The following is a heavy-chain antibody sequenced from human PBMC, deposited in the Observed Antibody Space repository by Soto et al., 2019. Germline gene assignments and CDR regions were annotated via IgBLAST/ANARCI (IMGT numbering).Heavy chain of an antibody. CDR1: GHTLTEFS. V-gene: IGHV1-18*04. Sequence: ASVKVSCKVSGHTLTEFSMHWVRQAPGQGLEWMGWISAYNGNTNYAQKLQGRVTMTTDTSTSTAYMELRSLRSDDTAVYYCARDLAAGNCDYWGQGTLVTVSS. D-gene: IGHD6-13*01. J-gene: IGHJ4*02. CDR3: ARDLAAGNCDY. CDR2: ISAYNGNT.